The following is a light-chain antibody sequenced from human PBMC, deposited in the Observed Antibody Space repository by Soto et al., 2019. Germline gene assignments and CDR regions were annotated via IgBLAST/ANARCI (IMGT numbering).Light chain of an antibody. CDR1: QDIRKY. CDR3: QQYDNLVT. CDR2: DTS. J-gene: IGKJ4*01. V-gene: IGKV1-33*01. Sequence: DIQMTQSPSSLSASVGDRVTITCQASQDIRKYVNWDHQKPGAAPNLLIYDTSNLETGVPSRFSGSGSGTDFTFTISSLQPEDIATNYCQQYDNLVTFGGATKVDIK.